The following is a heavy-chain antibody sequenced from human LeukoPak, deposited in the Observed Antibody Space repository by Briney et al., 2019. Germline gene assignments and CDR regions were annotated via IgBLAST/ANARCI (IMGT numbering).Heavy chain of an antibody. CDR1: GGTFSSYA. CDR2: IIPIFGTA. Sequence: SVKVSCKASGGTFSSYAISWVRQAPGQGLEWMGGIIPIFGTANYAQKFQGRVTITADESTSTAYMELSSLRSEDTAVYYCARDDFWSGYDATINERMDVWGQGTTVTVSS. CDR3: ARDDFWSGYDATINERMDV. D-gene: IGHD3-3*01. J-gene: IGHJ6*02. V-gene: IGHV1-69*13.